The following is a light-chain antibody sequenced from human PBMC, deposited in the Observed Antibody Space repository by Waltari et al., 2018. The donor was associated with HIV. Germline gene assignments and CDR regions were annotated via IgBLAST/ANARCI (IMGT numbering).Light chain of an antibody. Sequence: EIVLTQSPGTLSLSPGERATLSCRASQSVSSTYLAWYQQRSGQAPRLVMYDISTRATDIPDRFSGSGSGTDFTLTISRLEPEDFAVYYCHQYATSPLTFGGGTKVEIK. CDR1: QSVSSTY. CDR3: HQYATSPLT. J-gene: IGKJ4*01. V-gene: IGKV3-20*01. CDR2: DIS.